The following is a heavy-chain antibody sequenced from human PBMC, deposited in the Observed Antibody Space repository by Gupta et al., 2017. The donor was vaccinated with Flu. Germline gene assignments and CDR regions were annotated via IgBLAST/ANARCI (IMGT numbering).Heavy chain of an antibody. J-gene: IGHJ4*02. CDR1: GFTFRSYV. V-gene: IGHV3-64*01. D-gene: IGHD3-10*01. CDR3: ARAYYHGSGSYYLDY. CDR2: ISSNGDST. Sequence: EVQLVESGGKLVQPGGSLRLSCAVSGFTFRSYVMHWVRQAPGKGLEYVSSISSNGDSTYYANSMKGRFIISRDNSKNTLYLQMGSLRVEDMAVYYCARAYYHGSGSYYLDYWGQGTLVTVSS.